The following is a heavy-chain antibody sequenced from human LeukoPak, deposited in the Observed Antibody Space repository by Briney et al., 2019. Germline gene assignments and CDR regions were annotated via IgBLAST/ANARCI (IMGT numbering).Heavy chain of an antibody. Sequence: SETLSLTCTVSGGSISSYYWSWIRQPPGKGLEWIGYIYYSGSTNYNPSLKSRVTISVDTSKNQFSLKLSSVTAADTAVYYCAKAIYGSFYFLDYWGQGTLVTVSS. CDR3: AKAIYGSFYFLDY. D-gene: IGHD1-26*01. CDR2: IYYSGST. CDR1: GGSISSYY. J-gene: IGHJ4*02. V-gene: IGHV4-59*08.